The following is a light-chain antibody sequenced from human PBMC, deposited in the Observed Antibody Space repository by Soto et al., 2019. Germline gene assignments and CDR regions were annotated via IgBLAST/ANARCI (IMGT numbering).Light chain of an antibody. V-gene: IGLV2-14*01. J-gene: IGLJ2*01. Sequence: QSVLTQPASVSGSPGQSITISCTGTSSDVGGHNYVSWYQQHPGTAPKLMIYEVTNRPSGVSNRFSGSKSGSTASLTISGLQAEDQANYYCSSYTSSTTLDVVFGGGTKVTVL. CDR1: SSDVGGHNY. CDR3: SSYTSSTTLDVV. CDR2: EVT.